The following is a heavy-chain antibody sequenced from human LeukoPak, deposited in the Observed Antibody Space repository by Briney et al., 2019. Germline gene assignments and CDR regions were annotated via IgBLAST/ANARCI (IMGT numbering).Heavy chain of an antibody. CDR2: LHYSGYT. V-gene: IGHV4-30-4*01. D-gene: IGHD3-22*01. CDR3: ARDFLYDTSGYDAFDI. J-gene: IGHJ3*02. CDR1: GASISNGDFY. Sequence: SETLSLTCTVSGASISNGDFYRTWIRQPPGKGLEWIGYLHYSGYTYHNPSLKSRITTSIDTSKNQFSLKLSSVTAADTAVYYCARDFLYDTSGYDAFDIWGPGTMVTVSS.